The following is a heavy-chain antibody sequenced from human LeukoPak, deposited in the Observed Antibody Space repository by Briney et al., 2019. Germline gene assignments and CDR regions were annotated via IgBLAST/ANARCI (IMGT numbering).Heavy chain of an antibody. V-gene: IGHV1-18*01. CDR3: ASSYYYDSSGYYPFDY. J-gene: IGHJ4*02. CDR2: ISAYNGNT. D-gene: IGHD3-22*01. Sequence: ASVKVSCKASGYTFTSYGISWVRQAPGQGLEWMGWISAYNGNTNYAQKFQGRVTITADESTSTAYMELSSLRSEDTAVYYCASSYYYDSSGYYPFDYWGQGTLVTVSS. CDR1: GYTFTSYG.